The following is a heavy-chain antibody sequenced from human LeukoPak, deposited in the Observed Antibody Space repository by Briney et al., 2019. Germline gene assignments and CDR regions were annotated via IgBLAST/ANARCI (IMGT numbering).Heavy chain of an antibody. CDR2: ISGSSSYI. D-gene: IGHD4-23*01. V-gene: IGHV3-21*01. Sequence: GGSLRLSCAASGFTFSRFGMHWVRQAPGKGLEWVSSISGSSSYIYYADSVKGRFTISRDNAKNSLYLQMNSLRAEDMAVYYCTRVIYGGNPDYWGQGTLVTVSS. CDR1: GFTFSRFG. CDR3: TRVIYGGNPDY. J-gene: IGHJ4*02.